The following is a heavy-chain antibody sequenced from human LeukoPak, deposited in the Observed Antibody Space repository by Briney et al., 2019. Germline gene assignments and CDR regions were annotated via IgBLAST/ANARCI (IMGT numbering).Heavy chain of an antibody. J-gene: IGHJ4*02. CDR2: ISAYNGNT. D-gene: IGHD4-17*01. Sequence: ASVKVSCKASGGTFSSYAISWVRQAPGQGLEWMGWISAYNGNTNYAQKLQGRITMTTDTSTSTAYMELRSLRSDDTAVYYCARDWAVTQFDYWGQGTLVTVSS. CDR1: GGTFSSYA. CDR3: ARDWAVTQFDY. V-gene: IGHV1-18*01.